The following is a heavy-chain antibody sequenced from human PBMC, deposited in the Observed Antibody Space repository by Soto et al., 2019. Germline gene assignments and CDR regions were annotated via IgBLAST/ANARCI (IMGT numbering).Heavy chain of an antibody. J-gene: IGHJ1*01. V-gene: IGHV1-69*01. CDR1: GVTFSGTA. CDR3: VRAQQNNRFNFSH. CDR2: TSXVFAKX. Sequence: SVKVSCKISGVTFSGTAINWVRQAPGQEHEWVGGTSXVFAKXNYPKKFQGRXXITGDDSXXKVYLELNRLRSHKTAVYHCVRAQQNNRFNFSHWGQGTRVTVSS. D-gene: IGHD3-3*01.